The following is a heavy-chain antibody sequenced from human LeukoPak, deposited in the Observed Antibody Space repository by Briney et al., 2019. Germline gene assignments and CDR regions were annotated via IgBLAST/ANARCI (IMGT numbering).Heavy chain of an antibody. V-gene: IGHV1-69*13. CDR1: GGTFSSYA. Sequence: SVKVSCKASGGTFSSYAISWVRQAPGQGLEWMGGIIPIFGTPNYAQKFQGRVTITADESTNTAYMELSSLRSEDTAVYYCARGGGGGLGNPQYSYYMDVWGKGTTVTISS. D-gene: IGHD3-10*01. CDR2: IIPIFGTP. J-gene: IGHJ6*03. CDR3: ARGGGGGLGNPQYSYYMDV.